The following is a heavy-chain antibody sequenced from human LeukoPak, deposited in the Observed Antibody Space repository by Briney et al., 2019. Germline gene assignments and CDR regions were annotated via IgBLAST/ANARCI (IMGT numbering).Heavy chain of an antibody. D-gene: IGHD3-3*01. CDR1: GFTFSSYA. V-gene: IGHV3-23*01. J-gene: IGHJ4*02. Sequence: GGSLRLSCAASGFTFSSYAMSWVRQAPGKGLEWVSAISGSGGSTYYADSVKGRFTISRDNSKNTLYLQMNSLRAEDTAVYYCANQIYDFWSGYYSYYFDYWGQGTLVTVSS. CDR3: ANQIYDFWSGYYSYYFDY. CDR2: ISGSGGST.